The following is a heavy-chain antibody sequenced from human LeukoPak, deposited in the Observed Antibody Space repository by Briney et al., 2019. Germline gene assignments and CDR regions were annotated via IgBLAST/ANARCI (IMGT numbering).Heavy chain of an antibody. CDR1: GYTFTSYY. CDR2: INPSGGST. J-gene: IGHJ4*02. V-gene: IGHV1-46*01. CDR3: APSFGMFINYSDY. D-gene: IGHD3-3*01. Sequence: GASVKVSCKASGYTFTSYYMHWVRQAPGQGLEWMGIINPSGGSTSYAQKFQGRVTMTRDTSTSTVYLELSSLRSEDTPVYYCAPSFGMFINYSDYWGQGTLVTVSS.